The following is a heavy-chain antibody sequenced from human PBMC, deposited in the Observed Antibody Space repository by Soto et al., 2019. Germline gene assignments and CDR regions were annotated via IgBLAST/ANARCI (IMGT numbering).Heavy chain of an antibody. CDR3: AKVKPGPIALVDAFDI. D-gene: IGHD6-13*01. CDR2: ISGSGGST. Sequence: GGSLRLSCAASGFTFSSYAMSWVRQAPGKGLEWVSAISGSGGSTYYADSVKGRFTISRDNSKNTLYLQMNSLRAEDTAVYYCAKVKPGPIALVDAFDIWGQGTMVTVSS. CDR1: GFTFSSYA. V-gene: IGHV3-23*01. J-gene: IGHJ3*02.